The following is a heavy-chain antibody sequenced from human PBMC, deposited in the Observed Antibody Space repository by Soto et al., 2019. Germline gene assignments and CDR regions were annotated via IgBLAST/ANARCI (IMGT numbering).Heavy chain of an antibody. Sequence: ILSLTCTVSGGSISSGGYYWSWIRQHPGKGPEWIGYIYYSGSTYYNPSLKSRVTISVDTSKNQFSLKLSSVTAADTAVYYCARGGARITIFPNWFDPWGQGTLVTVSS. CDR3: ARGGARITIFPNWFDP. D-gene: IGHD3-9*01. J-gene: IGHJ5*02. V-gene: IGHV4-31*03. CDR1: GGSISSGGYY. CDR2: IYYSGST.